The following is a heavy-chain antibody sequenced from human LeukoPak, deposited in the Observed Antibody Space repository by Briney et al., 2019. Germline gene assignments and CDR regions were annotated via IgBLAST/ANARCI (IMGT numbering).Heavy chain of an antibody. Sequence: GASVKVSCKASGYTFTGYYMHWVRQAPGQGLEWMGWINPNSGGTNYAQKFQGRVTMTTDTPTSTAYMELRSLRSDDTAVYYCARVYRCYSYGYYYYYMDVWGKGTTVTVSS. V-gene: IGHV1-2*02. J-gene: IGHJ6*03. D-gene: IGHD5-18*01. CDR2: INPNSGGT. CDR3: ARVYRCYSYGYYYYYMDV. CDR1: GYTFTGYY.